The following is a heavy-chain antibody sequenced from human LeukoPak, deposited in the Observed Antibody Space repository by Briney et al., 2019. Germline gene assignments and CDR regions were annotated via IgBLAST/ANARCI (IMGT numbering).Heavy chain of an antibody. Sequence: PGGSLRLSCAASGFTFSSYWIHWVRQAPGKGLVWVSCINSDGSSTTYADSVKGRFTISRDNAKNTLYLQMNSLRAEDTAVYYCARDRGYSMDVWGQGTTVTVSS. CDR1: GFTFSSYW. V-gene: IGHV3-74*01. D-gene: IGHD3-16*02. CDR2: INSDGSST. CDR3: ARDRGYSMDV. J-gene: IGHJ6*02.